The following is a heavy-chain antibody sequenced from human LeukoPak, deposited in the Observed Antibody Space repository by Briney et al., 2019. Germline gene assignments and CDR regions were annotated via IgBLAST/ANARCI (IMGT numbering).Heavy chain of an antibody. Sequence: PGRSPRLSCAASGFIYSHYGMHWVRQAPGRGLEWVAVIWSDGSNRFYAASVKGRLTISRDNSQNTLFLQMNSLRADDTAMYYCARDAQRGFDYSNSLEYWGHGTLVTVSS. J-gene: IGHJ4*01. V-gene: IGHV3-33*01. CDR2: IWSDGSNR. D-gene: IGHD4-11*01. CDR1: GFIYSHYG. CDR3: ARDAQRGFDYSNSLEY.